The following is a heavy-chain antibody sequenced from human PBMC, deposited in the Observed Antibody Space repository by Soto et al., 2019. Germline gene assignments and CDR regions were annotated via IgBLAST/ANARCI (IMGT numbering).Heavy chain of an antibody. J-gene: IGHJ4*02. Sequence: SGPTLVNPTLTLTLTCTFSCFSLSTVGKHVNWIRQPPGKALEWLARIDWADDKWYSPSLKTRLTISKDTSKNRVALTMTNMETVESDSSFCIMMTTTLSFAFRGQGTLVTLS. CDR3: IMMTTTLSFAF. D-gene: IGHD4-4*01. CDR1: CFSLSTVGKH. V-gene: IGHV2-70*04. CDR2: IDWADDK.